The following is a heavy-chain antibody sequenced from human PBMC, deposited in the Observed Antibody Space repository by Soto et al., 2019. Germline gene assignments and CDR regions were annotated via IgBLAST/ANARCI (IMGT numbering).Heavy chain of an antibody. V-gene: IGHV4-59*08. CDR2: IYYSGST. Sequence: SETLSLTCTVSGCSISSYYWSWIRQPPGKGLEWIGYIYYSGSTNYNPSLKSRVTISVDTSKNQFSLKLSSVTAADTAVYYCARRWGRSFDYWGQGTLVTVSS. D-gene: IGHD3-16*01. J-gene: IGHJ4*02. CDR1: GCSISSYY. CDR3: ARRWGRSFDY.